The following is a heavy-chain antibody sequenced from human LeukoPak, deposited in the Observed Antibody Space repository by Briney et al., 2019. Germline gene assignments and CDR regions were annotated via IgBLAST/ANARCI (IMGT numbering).Heavy chain of an antibody. D-gene: IGHD2-2*01. V-gene: IGHV3-23*01. CDR3: AKSIRGDVGYQ. J-gene: IGHJ4*02. CDR1: GFTFSSYA. Sequence: GGSLRLSCAASGFTFSSYAMSWVRQAPGKALEWVSAISGSGGGTYYADSMKGRFTISRDNSKNTLYLQMNSLRAEDTAVYYCAKSIRGDVGYQWGQGTLVTVSS. CDR2: ISGSGGGT.